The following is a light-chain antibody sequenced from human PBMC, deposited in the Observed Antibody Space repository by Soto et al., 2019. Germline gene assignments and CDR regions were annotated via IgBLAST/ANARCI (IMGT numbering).Light chain of an antibody. CDR1: SSDVGGYNY. V-gene: IGLV2-14*01. CDR2: DVS. J-gene: IGLJ2*01. CDR3: SSFTSSNTVA. Sequence: QSALTQPASVSGSPGQSITISCTGTSSDVGGYNYVSWYQQHPGKAPKLTIYDVSNRPSGVSNRFSGSKSGNTASLTISGLQAEDEADYYCSSFTSSNTVAFGGGTKLTVL.